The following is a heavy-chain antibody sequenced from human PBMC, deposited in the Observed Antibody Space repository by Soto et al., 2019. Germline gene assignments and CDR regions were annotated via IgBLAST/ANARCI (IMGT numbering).Heavy chain of an antibody. J-gene: IGHJ3*02. Sequence: EVQLVESGGGLVQPGESLRLSCAASGFTFSYYWMHWVRQAPGKGLVWVSRIHSDGSSTTYADSVKGRFTIPRDNARNTVYLQMNSLRVEDTAVYYCARGDRGAFDMWGQGTVVTVSS. CDR2: IHSDGSST. V-gene: IGHV3-74*03. CDR3: ARGDRGAFDM. D-gene: IGHD1-26*01. CDR1: GFTFSYYW.